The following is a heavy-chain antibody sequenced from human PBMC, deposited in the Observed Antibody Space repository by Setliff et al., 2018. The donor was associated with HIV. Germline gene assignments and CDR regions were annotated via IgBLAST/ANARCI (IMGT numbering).Heavy chain of an antibody. J-gene: IGHJ4*02. V-gene: IGHV4-61*09. CDR2: IYTDGTI. CDR3: ARQAWHSGRNGYFVDY. CDR1: GTSISSGNFY. Sequence: SETLSLTCSVSGTSISSGNFYWGWTRQPAGKGLEWIGHIYTDGTIKFNPSLKSRLSISLDMSKNQFSLKLSSVTAADTAVYYCARQAWHSGRNGYFVDYWGQGTLVTV. D-gene: IGHD2-15*01.